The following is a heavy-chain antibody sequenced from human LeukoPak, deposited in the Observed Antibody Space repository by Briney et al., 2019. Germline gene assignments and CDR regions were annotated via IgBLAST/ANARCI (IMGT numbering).Heavy chain of an antibody. Sequence: PGRSLRLSCAASGFTFSSYAMHWVRQAPGKGLERVAVISYDGSNKYYADSVKGRFTIFRDNSKNTLYLQMNSLRAEDTAVYYCARGGLIGAFDIWGQGTMVTVSS. CDR2: ISYDGSNK. CDR1: GFTFSSYA. J-gene: IGHJ3*02. D-gene: IGHD3-22*01. CDR3: ARGGLIGAFDI. V-gene: IGHV3-30-3*01.